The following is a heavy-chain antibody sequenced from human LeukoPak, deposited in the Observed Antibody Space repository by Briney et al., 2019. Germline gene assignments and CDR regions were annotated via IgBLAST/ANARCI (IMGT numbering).Heavy chain of an antibody. D-gene: IGHD6-19*01. CDR2: IFASGST. Sequence: SETLSLTCTVSGGSISSYYWSWIRQPPGKGLGWIGYIFASGSTNYNPSLKSRVTISVDTSMNQFSLKLSSVTAADTAVYYCARHSNGGGRGWLNFDYWGQGTLVTVSS. J-gene: IGHJ4*02. V-gene: IGHV4-4*09. CDR1: GGSISSYY. CDR3: ARHSNGGGRGWLNFDY.